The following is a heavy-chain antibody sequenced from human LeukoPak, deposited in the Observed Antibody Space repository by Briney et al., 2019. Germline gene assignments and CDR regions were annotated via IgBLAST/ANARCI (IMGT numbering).Heavy chain of an antibody. Sequence: GGSLRLSCAASGFTFSTSAMNWVRQAPGKGLEWVSSINNVRSHIYYADSVRGRFTISRDNSKNTLYLQMNSLRAEDTAVYYCAKPLVGVSGDYWGQGTLVTVSS. CDR2: INNVRSHI. J-gene: IGHJ4*02. D-gene: IGHD6-6*01. CDR1: GFTFSTSA. CDR3: AKPLVGVSGDY. V-gene: IGHV3-21*04.